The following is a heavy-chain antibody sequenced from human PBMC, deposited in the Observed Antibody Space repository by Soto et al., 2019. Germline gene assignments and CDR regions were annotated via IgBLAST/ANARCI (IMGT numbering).Heavy chain of an antibody. J-gene: IGHJ5*02. V-gene: IGHV4-34*01. CDR2: INHSGST. CDR3: ARGTLLLWFGELSRHYNWFDP. CDR1: GGSFSGYY. D-gene: IGHD3-10*01. Sequence: SETLSLTCAVYGGSFSGYYWSWIRQPPGKGLEWIGEINHSGSTNYNPSLKSRVTISVDTSKNQFSLKLSSVTAADTAVYYCARGTLLLWFGELSRHYNWFDPWGQGTLVTVS.